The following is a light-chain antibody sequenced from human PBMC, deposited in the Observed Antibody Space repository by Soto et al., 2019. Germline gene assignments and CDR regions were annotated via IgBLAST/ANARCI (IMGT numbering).Light chain of an antibody. CDR3: QQYGGSPRT. J-gene: IGKJ1*01. Sequence: EIVLTQSPGTLSLSPGERATLSCRASQSINNNYLAWYQQKRGQAPRLLIYGASSRATGIPDRFSGSGSGTVFTVTISRLEPEDFAVYYCQQYGGSPRTFGQGTKVEIK. CDR1: QSINNNY. V-gene: IGKV3-20*01. CDR2: GAS.